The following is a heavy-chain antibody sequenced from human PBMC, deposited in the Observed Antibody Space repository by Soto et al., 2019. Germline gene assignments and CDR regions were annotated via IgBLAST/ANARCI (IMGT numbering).Heavy chain of an antibody. CDR1: GFTFSSYS. J-gene: IGHJ4*02. D-gene: IGHD1-26*01. CDR2: ISSSSSTI. V-gene: IGHV3-48*02. CDR3: ARARNRIMLSGSYGLLGY. Sequence: GGSLRLSCAASGFTFSSYSMNWVRQAPGKGLEWVSYISSSSSTIYYADSVKGRFTISRDNAKNSLYLQMNSLRDEDTAVYYCARARNRIMLSGSYGLLGYWGQGTLVTVSS.